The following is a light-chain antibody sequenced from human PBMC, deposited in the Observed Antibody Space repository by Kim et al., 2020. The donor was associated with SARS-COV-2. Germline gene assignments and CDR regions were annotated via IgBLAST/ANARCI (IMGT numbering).Light chain of an antibody. Sequence: SYELTQPPSVSVSPGQTASITCSGDKLGDKYACWYQQKPGQSPVLVIYQDSKRPSGIPERFSGSNSGNTATLTISGTQAMDEADYYCQAWDSSPSDVVFGGGTQLTVL. CDR3: QAWDSSPSDVV. CDR1: KLGDKY. J-gene: IGLJ2*01. CDR2: QDS. V-gene: IGLV3-1*01.